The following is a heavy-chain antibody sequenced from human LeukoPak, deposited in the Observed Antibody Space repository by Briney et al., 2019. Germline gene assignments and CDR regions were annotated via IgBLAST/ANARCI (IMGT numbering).Heavy chain of an antibody. D-gene: IGHD6-19*01. CDR2: IIPIFGTA. V-gene: IGHV1-69*13. Sequence: ASVKVSCKASGGTFSSYAISWVRQAPGQGLEWMGGIIPIFGTANYAQKFQGRVTITADESTSTAYMELSSLRSEDTAAYYCAREGRTGYSSGWLDYWGQGTLVTVSS. J-gene: IGHJ4*02. CDR1: GGTFSSYA. CDR3: AREGRTGYSSGWLDY.